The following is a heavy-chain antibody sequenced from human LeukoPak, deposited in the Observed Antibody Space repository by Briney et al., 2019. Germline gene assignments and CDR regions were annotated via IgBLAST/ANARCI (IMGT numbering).Heavy chain of an antibody. Sequence: GRSLRLSCAASGFTFSSYAMHWVRQAPGKGLEWVAVISYDGSNKYYADSVEGRFTISRDNSKNTLYLQMNSLRAEDTAVYYCARDTIIAAAGTISYYYYYMDVWGKGTTVTVSS. D-gene: IGHD6-13*01. J-gene: IGHJ6*03. CDR2: ISYDGSNK. CDR3: ARDTIIAAAGTISYYYYYMDV. CDR1: GFTFSSYA. V-gene: IGHV3-30*04.